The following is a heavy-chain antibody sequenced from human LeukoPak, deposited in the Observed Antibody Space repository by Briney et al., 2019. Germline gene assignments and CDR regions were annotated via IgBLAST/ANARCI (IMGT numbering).Heavy chain of an antibody. Sequence: ASVKVSCKVSGYTLTELSMHWVRQAPGKGLEWMGGFDPEDGETIYAQKFQGRVTMTEDTSTDAAYMELSSLRSEDTAVYYCATEIIAVANNWFDPWGQGTLVTVSS. CDR3: ATEIIAVANNWFDP. D-gene: IGHD6-19*01. V-gene: IGHV1-24*01. J-gene: IGHJ5*02. CDR1: GYTLTELS. CDR2: FDPEDGET.